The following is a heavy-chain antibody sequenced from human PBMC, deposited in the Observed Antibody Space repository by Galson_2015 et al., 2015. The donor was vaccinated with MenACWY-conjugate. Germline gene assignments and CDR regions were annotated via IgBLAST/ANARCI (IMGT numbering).Heavy chain of an antibody. D-gene: IGHD7-27*01. CDR1: GASISSHH. V-gene: IGHV4-59*08. J-gene: IGHJ4*02. Sequence: SETLSLTCTVSGASISSHHWSWFRQPPGKGLEWIAYIRDTGSLKDNPSLKSRVTMSADKSNNQFSLRLISVTAADTAVYYCARLPTWGSSFGYFDSWGQGMLVAVSS. CDR3: ARLPTWGSSFGYFDS. CDR2: IRDTGSL.